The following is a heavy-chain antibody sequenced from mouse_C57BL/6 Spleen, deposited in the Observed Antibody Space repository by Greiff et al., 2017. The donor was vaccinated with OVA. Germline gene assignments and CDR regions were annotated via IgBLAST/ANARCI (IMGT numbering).Heavy chain of an antibody. CDR3: ARDYGSSYLTWFAY. D-gene: IGHD1-1*01. J-gene: IGHJ3*01. V-gene: IGHV5-17*01. CDR2: ISSGSSTI. Sequence: EVQVVESGGGLVKPGGSLKLSCAASGFTFSDYGMHWVRQAQEKGLEWVAYISSGSSTIYYADTVKGRFTISRDNAKNTLFLQMTSLRSEDTDMYYCARDYGSSYLTWFAYWGQGTLVTFSA. CDR1: GFTFSDYG.